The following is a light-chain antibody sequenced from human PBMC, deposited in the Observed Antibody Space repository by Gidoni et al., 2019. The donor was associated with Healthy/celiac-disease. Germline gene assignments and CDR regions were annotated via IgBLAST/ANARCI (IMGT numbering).Light chain of an antibody. CDR2: AAS. Sequence: DIQMTQSPSSLPASVGDRVTITCRASQSISSYLNWYQQKPGKAPKHLIYAASSLQSGVPSRFSGSGSGTDFTLTISSLQPEDFATYYCQQSYSTPYSFGQGTKLEIK. CDR1: QSISSY. CDR3: QQSYSTPYS. J-gene: IGKJ2*03. V-gene: IGKV1-39*01.